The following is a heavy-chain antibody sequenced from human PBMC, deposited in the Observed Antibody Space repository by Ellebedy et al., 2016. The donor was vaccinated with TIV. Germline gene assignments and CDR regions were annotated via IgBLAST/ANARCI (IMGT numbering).Heavy chain of an antibody. D-gene: IGHD4-17*01. CDR3: ASSNGDYAGFDP. Sequence: ASVKVSCKASGYTFTSYAMHWVRQAPGQRLEWMGWINAGNGNTKYSQKFQGRVTMTRNTSISTAYMELSSLRSEDTAVYYCASSNGDYAGFDPWGQGTLVTVSS. V-gene: IGHV1-3*01. J-gene: IGHJ5*02. CDR1: GYTFTSYA. CDR2: INAGNGNT.